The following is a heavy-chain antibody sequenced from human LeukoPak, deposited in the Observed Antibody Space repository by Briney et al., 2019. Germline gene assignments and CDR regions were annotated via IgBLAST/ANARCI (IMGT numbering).Heavy chain of an antibody. CDR2: ISTSGST. V-gene: IGHV4-4*07. D-gene: IGHD4-17*01. Sequence: SETLSLTSAVSGGSISSYYWSWIRPPAGQGLESIGHISTSGSTNYNPSLQSRVTISVHASTNRFSLNLSSVTAAHTALYYFARDGLQSGDYARAFDYWGQGTLVTVSS. CDR3: ARDGLQSGDYARAFDY. J-gene: IGHJ4*02. CDR1: GGSISSYY.